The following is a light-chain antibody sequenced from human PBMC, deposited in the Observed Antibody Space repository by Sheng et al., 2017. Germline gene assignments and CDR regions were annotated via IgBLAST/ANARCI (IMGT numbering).Light chain of an antibody. CDR2: AAS. CDR3: QQYNNWPPGGT. CDR1: QSISNY. J-gene: IGKJ4*01. Sequence: DIQMTQSPSSLSASIGDRVSITCRASQSISNYLNWYQQKPGKAPKLLIYAASSLQSGVPSRFSGSGSGTEFTLTISSLQSEDFAVYYCQQYNNWPPGGTFGGGTKVEIK. V-gene: IGKV1-39*01.